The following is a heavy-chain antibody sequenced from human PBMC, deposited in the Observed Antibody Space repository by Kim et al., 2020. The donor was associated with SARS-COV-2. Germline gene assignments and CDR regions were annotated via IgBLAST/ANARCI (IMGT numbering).Heavy chain of an antibody. V-gene: IGHV1-8*01. CDR2: MNPNSGNA. Sequence: ASVKVSCKASGYTFTTYGINWVRQAAGQGLEGMGWMNPNSGNAGYSQKFQGRVTMTRGTSISTAYMELSSLRSEDTAVYYCTRVIVGASISWFDHWGQGTMVNVTS. CDR1: GYTFTTYG. D-gene: IGHD1-26*01. J-gene: IGHJ5*02. CDR3: TRVIVGASISWFDH.